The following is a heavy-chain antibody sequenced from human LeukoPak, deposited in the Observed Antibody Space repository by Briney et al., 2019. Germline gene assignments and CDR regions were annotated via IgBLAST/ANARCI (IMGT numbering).Heavy chain of an antibody. CDR3: ALIAVAGTDYFDY. D-gene: IGHD6-19*01. V-gene: IGHV3-53*01. CDR1: GFTVSSSY. CDR2: IFSGGAT. J-gene: IGHJ4*02. Sequence: PGGSLRLSCAASGFTVSSSYMSWVRQAPGKGLEWVSVIFSGGATYYADSVKGRFTVSRDTSKNTLYLQMNSLRAEDTAVYYCALIAVAGTDYFDYWGQGTLVTVSS.